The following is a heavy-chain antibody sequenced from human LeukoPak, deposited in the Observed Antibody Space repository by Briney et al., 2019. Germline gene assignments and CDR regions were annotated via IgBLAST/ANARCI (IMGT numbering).Heavy chain of an antibody. Sequence: GGSLRLSCAASGFTFSSYSMNWVRQAPGKGLEWVSSISSSSSYIYYADSVKGRFTISRDNAKNSLYLQMNSLRAEDTAVYYCASGDYGDYVTHYYYYGMDVWGKGTTVTVSS. CDR3: ASGDYGDYVTHYYYYGMDV. CDR2: ISSSSSYI. V-gene: IGHV3-21*01. CDR1: GFTFSSYS. D-gene: IGHD4-17*01. J-gene: IGHJ6*04.